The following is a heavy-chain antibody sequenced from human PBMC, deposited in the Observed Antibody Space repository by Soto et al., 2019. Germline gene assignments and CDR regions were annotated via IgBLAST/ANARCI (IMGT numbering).Heavy chain of an antibody. CDR2: IIPIFGTA. CDR1: GGTFSSYA. CDR3: ARGRGSSSEYYYYGMDV. J-gene: IGHJ6*02. Sequence: SVKVSCQASGGTFSSYAISWVRQAPGQGLEWMGGIIPIFGTANYAQKLQGRVTITADESTSTAYMELSSLRSEDTAVYYCARGRGSSSEYYYYGMDVWGQGTTVTVSS. D-gene: IGHD6-6*01. V-gene: IGHV1-69*13.